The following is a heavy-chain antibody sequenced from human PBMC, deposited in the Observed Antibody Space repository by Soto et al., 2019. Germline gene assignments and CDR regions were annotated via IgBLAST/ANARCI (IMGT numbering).Heavy chain of an antibody. D-gene: IGHD2-21*01. Sequence: EVQLLESGGGLVQPGGSLILSCTASGLPHSSFAMMWVRQAPGKGLECVSGIYGSGRGIEYADSVKGRFTISRDNSKNTVYLQMTDLRADDTAVYYCAKDAVYNDGLWLMDHWGQGTQVTVSS. V-gene: IGHV3-23*05. CDR2: IYGSGRGI. J-gene: IGHJ4*02. CDR1: GLPHSSFA. CDR3: AKDAVYNDGLWLMDH.